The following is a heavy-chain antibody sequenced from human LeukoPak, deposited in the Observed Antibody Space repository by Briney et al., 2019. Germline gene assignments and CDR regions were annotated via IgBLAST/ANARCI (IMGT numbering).Heavy chain of an antibody. CDR3: ARGEDVAAAGIDY. J-gene: IGHJ4*02. CDR2: IYYSGNT. Sequence: PSETLSHTCIVSGGSVSSVSHYWAWIRQPPGMGLEWIGSIYYSGNTYYNPSLKSRVTISVDTSKNQLSLKLSSVTATDTAVYYCARGEDVAAAGIDYWGQGTLVTVSS. CDR1: GGSVSSVSHY. D-gene: IGHD6-13*01. V-gene: IGHV4-39*01.